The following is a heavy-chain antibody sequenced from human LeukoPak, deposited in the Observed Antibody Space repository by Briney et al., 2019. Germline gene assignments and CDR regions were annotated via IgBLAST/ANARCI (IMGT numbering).Heavy chain of an antibody. CDR2: IYYTGTT. Sequence: SETLSLTCTVSGGSISGYYWSWIRQPPGKGLEWIGFIYYTGTTNYNPSLKSRLTISVDTSKNQFSLKLSSVTAADTALYYCASQIAAADTVYYWGQGTLVTVSS. CDR1: GGSISGYY. CDR3: ASQIAAADTVYY. V-gene: IGHV4-59*01. D-gene: IGHD6-13*01. J-gene: IGHJ4*02.